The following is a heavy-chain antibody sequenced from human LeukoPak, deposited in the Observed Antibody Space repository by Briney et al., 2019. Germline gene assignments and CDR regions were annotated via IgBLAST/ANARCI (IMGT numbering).Heavy chain of an antibody. Sequence: GGSLRLSCAASGFTFSDYYMSWIRQAPGKGLEWVSYISSSGSTIYYADSVKGRFTISRDNAKNSLYLQMNSLRAEDTAVYYCARDGVDTAMVDALDIWGQGTMVTVSS. D-gene: IGHD5-18*01. CDR3: ARDGVDTAMVDALDI. J-gene: IGHJ3*02. CDR2: ISSSGSTI. V-gene: IGHV3-11*01. CDR1: GFTFSDYY.